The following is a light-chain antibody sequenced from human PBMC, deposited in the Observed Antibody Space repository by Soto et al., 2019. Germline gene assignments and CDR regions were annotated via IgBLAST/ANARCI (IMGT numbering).Light chain of an antibody. CDR1: SSDVGSYNR. V-gene: IGLV2-18*02. J-gene: IGLJ3*02. CDR2: EVS. CDR3: SSYTSSSTWM. Sequence: QSALTQPPSVFGSPGQSVTISCTGTSSDVGSYNRVSWYQQPPGTAPKLMIYEVSNRPSGVPDRFSGSKSGSTASLTISGLQAEDEADYYCSSYTSSSTWMFGGGTKVTVL.